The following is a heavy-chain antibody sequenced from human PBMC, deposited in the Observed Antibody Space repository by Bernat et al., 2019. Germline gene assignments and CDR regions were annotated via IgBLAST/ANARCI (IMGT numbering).Heavy chain of an antibody. J-gene: IGHJ4*02. Sequence: QVQLQQSGPGLVKPSQTLSLTCAISGDSVSSNSAAWNWIRQSPSRGLEWLGRTYYRSKWYNDYAVSVKSRITINPDTSKNQFSLQLNSVTPEDTAVYYCARELPDGDYTSEYYFDYWGQGTLVTVSS. CDR2: TYYRSKWYN. V-gene: IGHV6-1*01. CDR3: ARELPDGDYTSEYYFDY. D-gene: IGHD4-17*01. CDR1: GDSVSSNSAA.